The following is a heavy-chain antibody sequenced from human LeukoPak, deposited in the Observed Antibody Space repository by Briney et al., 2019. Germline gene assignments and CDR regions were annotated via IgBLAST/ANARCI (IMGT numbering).Heavy chain of an antibody. CDR1: GGSFSDYY. D-gene: IGHD3-10*01. J-gene: IGHJ3*02. CDR2: INHSGST. CDR3: ARDITMVRGVTRTGGAFDI. Sequence: PETLSLTCAVYGGSFSDYYWSWIRKPPGKGLEWMVEINHSGSTEYNPSLKSRVTISVDTSKNPFSLKLSSVTAADTAVYYCARDITMVRGVTRTGGAFDIWGQGTMVTVSS. V-gene: IGHV4-34*01.